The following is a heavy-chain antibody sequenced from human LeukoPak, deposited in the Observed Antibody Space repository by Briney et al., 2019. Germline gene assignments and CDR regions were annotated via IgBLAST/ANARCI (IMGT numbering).Heavy chain of an antibody. Sequence: SVKVSCKTSGGTFNNSPISWVRQAPGQGLEWLGGIMPLFGTAGYAQKFQGRVTITKDESTRTVYLELTSLTSDDTAVYYCARDVHGDYGSGWFDPWGQGTLVSVSS. V-gene: IGHV1-69*05. CDR1: GGTFNNSP. J-gene: IGHJ5*02. CDR3: ARDVHGDYGSGWFDP. CDR2: IMPLFGTA. D-gene: IGHD4-17*01.